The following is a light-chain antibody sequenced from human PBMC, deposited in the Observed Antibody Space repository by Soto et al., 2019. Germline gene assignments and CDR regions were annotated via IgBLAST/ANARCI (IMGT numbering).Light chain of an antibody. CDR2: TDN. CDR3: AAWGSSLNGHV. Sequence: QSVLIQPPSASGTPGQRVTISCSGSSSNIGKNTVHWFQQLPGAAPQLLISTDNQRPSGVPDRFSGSKSGASGSLAISGLPSEDEADYYCAAWGSSLNGHVFGTGTKVTVL. V-gene: IGLV1-44*01. CDR1: SSNIGKNT. J-gene: IGLJ1*01.